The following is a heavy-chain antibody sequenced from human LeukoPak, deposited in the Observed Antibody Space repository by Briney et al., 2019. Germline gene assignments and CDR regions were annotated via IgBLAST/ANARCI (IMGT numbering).Heavy chain of an antibody. CDR3: ARVAFGGVIAGAFDI. J-gene: IGHJ3*02. Sequence: GGSLRLSXIASGFTVSSSYMNWVRQAPGKGLEWVSVIYSGGNSYYADSVKGRFTFSRDNSNNTLYLQMNSLRAEDTAVYYCARVAFGGVIAGAFDIWGQGTMVTVSS. D-gene: IGHD3-16*02. CDR1: GFTVSSSY. V-gene: IGHV3-66*02. CDR2: IYSGGNS.